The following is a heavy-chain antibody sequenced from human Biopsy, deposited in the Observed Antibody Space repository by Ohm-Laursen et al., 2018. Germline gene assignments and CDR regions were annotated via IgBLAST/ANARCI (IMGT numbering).Heavy chain of an antibody. CDR3: STVDSPPSYGLGNRGFVY. Sequence: GSLRLSCTATGFAFNNAWMTWVRQAPGKGLEWVGHIKSKNDGGTTDYAAPVKGRFTISRDDSDSTVYLQMNSLKSEDTAVYYCSTVDSPPSYGLGNRGFVYWGQGTKVTVSS. D-gene: IGHD3-16*01. V-gene: IGHV3-15*01. J-gene: IGHJ4*02. CDR2: IKSKNDGGTT. CDR1: GFAFNNAW.